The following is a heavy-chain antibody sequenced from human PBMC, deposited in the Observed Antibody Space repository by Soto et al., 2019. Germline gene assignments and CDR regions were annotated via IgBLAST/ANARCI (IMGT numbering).Heavy chain of an antibody. CDR3: ARAKSNYQTFDH. Sequence: PXATLSLTCTVSGDSMSSYYWSWIRQPPGKGLEWIGYIYYSGSTTYNPSLRSRVTMSVDTSKNQFSLRLSSVTAADTAVYYCARAKSNYQTFDHWGQGSQVTVSS. V-gene: IGHV4-59*01. J-gene: IGHJ4*02. CDR1: GDSMSSYY. D-gene: IGHD4-4*01. CDR2: IYYSGST.